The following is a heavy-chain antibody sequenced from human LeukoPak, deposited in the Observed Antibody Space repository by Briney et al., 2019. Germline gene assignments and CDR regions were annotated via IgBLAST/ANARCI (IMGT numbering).Heavy chain of an antibody. J-gene: IGHJ4*02. Sequence: PSETLSLTCAVYGGSFSGYYWSWIRQPPGKGLEWIGEINHSGSTNYNPSLKSRVTISVDTSKNQFSLKLSSVTAADTAVYYCARLVGESNFDYWGQGTLVTVSS. D-gene: IGHD3-16*01. V-gene: IGHV4-34*01. CDR1: GGSFSGYY. CDR3: ARLVGESNFDY. CDR2: INHSGST.